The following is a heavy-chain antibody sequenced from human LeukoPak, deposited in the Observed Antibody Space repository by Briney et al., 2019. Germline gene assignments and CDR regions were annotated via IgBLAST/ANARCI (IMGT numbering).Heavy chain of an antibody. CDR2: ISSSSSTI. V-gene: IGHV3-48*01. J-gene: IGHJ6*02. Sequence: GGSLRLSCAASGFTFSTYSMNWVRQAPGKGLEWVSYISSSSSTIYYADSVKGRFTISRDNAKNSLYLQMDSLRAEDTAVYYCAREKITSDYYYYGMDVWGQGTTITVSS. D-gene: IGHD1-14*01. CDR1: GFTFSTYS. CDR3: AREKITSDYYYYGMDV.